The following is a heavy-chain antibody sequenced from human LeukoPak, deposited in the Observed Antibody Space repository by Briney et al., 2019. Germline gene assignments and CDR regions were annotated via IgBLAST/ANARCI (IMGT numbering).Heavy chain of an antibody. CDR3: ARAPYTYDFWSGYYYYP. D-gene: IGHD3-3*01. V-gene: IGHV4-34*01. CDR1: GGSFSGYY. J-gene: IGHJ5*02. CDR2: INHSGST. Sequence: SETLSLTCAVYGGSFSGYYWSWIRQPPGKGLEWIGEINHSGSTNYNPSLKSRVTISVDTSKSQFSLKLSSVTAADTAVYYCARAPYTYDFWSGYYYYPWGQGTLVTVSS.